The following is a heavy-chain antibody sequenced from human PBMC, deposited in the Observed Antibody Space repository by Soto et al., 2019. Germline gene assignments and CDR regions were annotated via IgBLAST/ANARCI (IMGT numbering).Heavy chain of an antibody. D-gene: IGHD1-1*01. CDR2: IKSKTDGGTT. J-gene: IGHJ4*02. CDR1: GFTFSNAW. V-gene: IGHV3-15*01. Sequence: GSLRLSCAASGFTFSNAWMSWVRQAPGKGLEWVGRIKSKTDGGTTDYAAPVKGRFTISRDDSKNTLYLQMNSLKTEDTAVYYCTTSPYNWKTVDYWGQGTLVTVSS. CDR3: TTSPYNWKTVDY.